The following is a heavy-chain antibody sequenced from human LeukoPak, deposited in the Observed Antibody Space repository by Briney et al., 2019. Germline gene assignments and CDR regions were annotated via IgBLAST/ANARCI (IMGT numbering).Heavy chain of an antibody. CDR1: GYTLTELS. CDR2: FDPEDGET. J-gene: IGHJ5*02. D-gene: IGHD1-1*01. Sequence: GASVKVSCKVSGYTLTELSMHWVRQAPGKGLEWMGGFDPEDGETIYAQKFQGRVTMTEDTSTDTAYMEQSSLRSEDTAVYYCATVVGRNDWFDPWGQGTLVTVSS. V-gene: IGHV1-24*01. CDR3: ATVVGRNDWFDP.